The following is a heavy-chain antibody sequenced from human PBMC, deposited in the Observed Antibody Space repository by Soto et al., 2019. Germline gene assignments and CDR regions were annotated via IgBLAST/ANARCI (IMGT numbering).Heavy chain of an antibody. CDR2: ISAYNGNT. CDR3: ARDPVTTVYYYGMDV. CDR1: GYTFTSYG. J-gene: IGHJ6*02. V-gene: IGHV1-18*04. D-gene: IGHD4-4*01. Sequence: ASVKVSCKASGYTFTSYGISWVRQAPGQGLEWMGWISAYNGNTNYAQKLQGRVIMTTDTSTSTAYMELRSLRSDDTAVYYCARDPVTTVYYYGMDVWGQGTTVTVSS.